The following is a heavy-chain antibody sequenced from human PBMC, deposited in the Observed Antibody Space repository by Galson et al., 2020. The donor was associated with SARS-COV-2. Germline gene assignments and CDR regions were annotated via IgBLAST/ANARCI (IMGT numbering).Heavy chain of an antibody. CDR3: ARDPTGGNGYFDY. V-gene: IGHV3-33*01. CDR2: IWYDGSNK. J-gene: IGHJ4*02. CDR1: GFTFNNYG. Sequence: GGSLRLSCAASGFTFNNYGVHWVRQAPGKGLEWVAVIWYDGSNKYYADSVKGRFTISRDNSKNTLYLQMNSLRAEDTAVYYCARDPTGGNGYFDYWGQGTLVTGSS. D-gene: IGHD3-16*01.